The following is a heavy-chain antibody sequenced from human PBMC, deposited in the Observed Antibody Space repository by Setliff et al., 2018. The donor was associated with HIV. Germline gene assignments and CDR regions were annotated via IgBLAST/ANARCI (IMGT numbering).Heavy chain of an antibody. J-gene: IGHJ3*02. Sequence: ASVKVSCKASGYTFTSYDINWVRQAPGQGFEWMGWVDPRSGGTNYAPKFQGRVTMTRDPSISTAFLDLNRLISDDTALYYCVRDPPRAHAFDIWGQGTMVTVSS. CDR1: GYTFTSYD. CDR3: VRDPPRAHAFDI. CDR2: VDPRSGGT. V-gene: IGHV1-2*02.